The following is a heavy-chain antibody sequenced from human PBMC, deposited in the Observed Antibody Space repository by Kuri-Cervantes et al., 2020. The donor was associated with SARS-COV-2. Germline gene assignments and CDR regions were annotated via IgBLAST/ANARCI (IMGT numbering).Heavy chain of an antibody. CDR3: ARGHTSSSWDNWFDP. Sequence: ASVKVSCKASGYTFTSYGISWVRQAPGQGLEWMGWISAYNGNTNYAQKLQGRVTMTTNTSTSTAYMVLRSLRSDDTAVYYCARGHTSSSWDNWFDPWGQGTLVTVSS. CDR2: ISAYNGNT. J-gene: IGHJ5*02. CDR1: GYTFTSYG. V-gene: IGHV1-18*01. D-gene: IGHD6-13*01.